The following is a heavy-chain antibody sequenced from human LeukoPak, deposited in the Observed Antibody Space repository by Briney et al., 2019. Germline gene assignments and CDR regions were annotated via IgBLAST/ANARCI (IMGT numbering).Heavy chain of an antibody. Sequence: GRSLRLSCAASGFTFSSYAMHWVRQAPGKGLEWVAIISYDGSNKYYADSVKGRFTISRDNSKNTLYLQMNSLRAEDTAVYYCARGLAANFYFDYWGQGTLVTVSS. CDR3: ARGLAANFYFDY. CDR1: GFTFSSYA. D-gene: IGHD6-13*01. J-gene: IGHJ4*02. V-gene: IGHV3-30*01. CDR2: ISYDGSNK.